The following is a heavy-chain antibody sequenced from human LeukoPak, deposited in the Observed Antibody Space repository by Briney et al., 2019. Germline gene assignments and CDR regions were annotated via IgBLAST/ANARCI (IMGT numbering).Heavy chain of an antibody. CDR3: ARDQEGFDY. Sequence: ASVKVSCKASGYIFTSSYIHWVRQAPGQGLEWMGMIYPRDGSTSYAQRFQDRVTVTRDTSTSTVHMELSGLRSEDTAVYYCARDQEGFDYWGQGTQVTVSS. V-gene: IGHV1-46*01. CDR1: GYIFTSSY. J-gene: IGHJ4*02. CDR2: IYPRDGST.